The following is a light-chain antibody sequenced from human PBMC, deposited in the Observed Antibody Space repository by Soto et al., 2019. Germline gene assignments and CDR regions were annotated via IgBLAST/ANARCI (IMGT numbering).Light chain of an antibody. Sequence: ALSQPVSVSGSPGQSITISCTGTSSDVGNYNLVSWYQQYPGKAPKLMIYAASKRPSGFSNRFAGSKSGDTASLTISGLQAEDEADYYCTSYARSSTLVFGGGTKVTVL. J-gene: IGLJ3*02. CDR2: AAS. CDR3: TSYARSSTLV. CDR1: SSDVGNYNL. V-gene: IGLV2-23*01.